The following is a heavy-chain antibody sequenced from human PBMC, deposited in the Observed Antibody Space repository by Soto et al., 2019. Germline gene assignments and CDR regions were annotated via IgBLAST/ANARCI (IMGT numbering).Heavy chain of an antibody. CDR3: ARRYGGNFDY. Sequence: PSETLSLTCTVSGGSIRSYYWTWIRQPPGKGLEWIGYIYYSGSTSYNPSLKSRVTISVDTSKNQFSLKLSSVTAADTAVYYCARRYGGNFDYWGQGTLVTVSS. CDR2: IYYSGST. D-gene: IGHD1-26*01. CDR1: GGSIRSYY. V-gene: IGHV4-59*08. J-gene: IGHJ4*02.